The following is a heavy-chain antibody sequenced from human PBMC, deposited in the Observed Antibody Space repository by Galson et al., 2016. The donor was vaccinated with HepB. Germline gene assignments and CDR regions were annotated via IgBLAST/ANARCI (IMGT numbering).Heavy chain of an antibody. V-gene: IGHV1-8*01. D-gene: IGHD5-12*01. CDR3: ARVLRRGYSNYDAN. Sequence: CKASGYTFASYDINWVRQAPGQGLEWMGWINPSSGDTGYAQKFQARVTMTRNTFINTAYMEPRSLRFDDTAVYYCARVLRRGYSNYDANWGQGTLVTVSS. CDR2: INPSSGDT. CDR1: GYTFASYD. J-gene: IGHJ4*02.